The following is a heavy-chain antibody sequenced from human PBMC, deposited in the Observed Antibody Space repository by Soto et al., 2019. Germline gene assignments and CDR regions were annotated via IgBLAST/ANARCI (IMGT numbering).Heavy chain of an antibody. D-gene: IGHD5-12*01. J-gene: IGHJ2*01. CDR3: ARGNHRWLQLWYFDL. V-gene: IGHV1-69*12. Sequence: QVQLVQSGAEVKKPGSSVKVSCKASGGTFSNYAISWVRQAPGQGLEWMGGIIPIFGTVNYAQKFQGRVKITAVESTRTAYMELSSLRSEDTAVYYCARGNHRWLQLWYFDLWGRGTMVTVSS. CDR1: GGTFSNYA. CDR2: IIPIFGTV.